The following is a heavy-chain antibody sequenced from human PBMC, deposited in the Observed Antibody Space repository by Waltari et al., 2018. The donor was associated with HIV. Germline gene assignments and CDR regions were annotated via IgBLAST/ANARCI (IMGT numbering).Heavy chain of an antibody. CDR2: INPNSGGT. Sequence: QVQLVQSGAAVQKPGASVKVSCTASGSTFTGSYMYWVRPAPGQGLEWMGWINPNSGGTNYAQKFQGRVTMTRDTSISTAYMELSRLRSDDTAVYYCARAPQQQLAYYFDYWGQGTLVTVSS. D-gene: IGHD6-13*01. V-gene: IGHV1-2*02. CDR3: ARAPQQQLAYYFDY. CDR1: GSTFTGSY. J-gene: IGHJ4*02.